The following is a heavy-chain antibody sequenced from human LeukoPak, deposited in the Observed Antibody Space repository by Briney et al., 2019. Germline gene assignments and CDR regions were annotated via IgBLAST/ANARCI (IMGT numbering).Heavy chain of an antibody. J-gene: IGHJ6*03. CDR2: IGDSGVST. CDR1: GFTFSTYG. Sequence: GGSLRLSCVASGFTFSTYGMTWVRQAPGKGLEWVSAIGDSGVSTYYADSVKGRFTISRDNSKNTLYLQMNSLRPEDTAVYYCAKGPHYYGSGSYSLRQNYYMDVWGKGTTVTISS. V-gene: IGHV3-23*01. CDR3: AKGPHYYGSGSYSLRQNYYMDV. D-gene: IGHD3-10*01.